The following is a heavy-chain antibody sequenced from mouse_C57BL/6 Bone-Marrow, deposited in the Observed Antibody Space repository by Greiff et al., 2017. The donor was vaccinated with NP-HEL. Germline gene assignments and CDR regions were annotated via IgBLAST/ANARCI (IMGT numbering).Heavy chain of an antibody. V-gene: IGHV1-69*01. CDR1: GYTFTSYW. CDR3: ARRDFTTVVAVWYVDV. Sequence: QVQLQQPGAELVMPGASVKLSCKASGYTFTSYWMHWVKQRPGQGLEWIGEIDPSDSYTNYNQKFKGKSTLTVDKSSSTAYMQLSSLTSEDSAVYYCARRDFTTVVAVWYVDVWGTGTTVTVSS. J-gene: IGHJ1*03. CDR2: IDPSDSYT. D-gene: IGHD1-1*01.